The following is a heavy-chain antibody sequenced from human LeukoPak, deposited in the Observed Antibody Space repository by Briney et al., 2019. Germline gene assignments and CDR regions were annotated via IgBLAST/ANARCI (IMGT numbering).Heavy chain of an antibody. CDR3: AVSVAGIERFDY. D-gene: IGHD6-19*01. CDR1: GGTFSSYA. V-gene: IGHV1-69*13. J-gene: IGHJ4*02. Sequence: SVKVSRKASGGTFSSYAISWVRQAPGQGLEWMGGIIPIFGTANYAQKFQGRVTITADESTSTAYMELSSLRSEDTAVYYCAVSVAGIERFDYWGQGTLVTVSS. CDR2: IIPIFGTA.